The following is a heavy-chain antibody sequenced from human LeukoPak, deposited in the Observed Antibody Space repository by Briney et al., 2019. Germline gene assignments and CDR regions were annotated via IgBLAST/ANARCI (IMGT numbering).Heavy chain of an antibody. CDR3: ATSIIAARRGFDF. D-gene: IGHD6-6*01. CDR1: GYTFTDYY. Sequence: ASVKVSCKASGYTFTDYYMHWARQAPGQGLEWMGRINPNSGGTNYAQNFQGRVTLTRDTSISTAYMELNRLTSDDTAVYYCATSIIAARRGFDFWGQGTLVTVSS. V-gene: IGHV1-2*06. J-gene: IGHJ4*02. CDR2: INPNSGGT.